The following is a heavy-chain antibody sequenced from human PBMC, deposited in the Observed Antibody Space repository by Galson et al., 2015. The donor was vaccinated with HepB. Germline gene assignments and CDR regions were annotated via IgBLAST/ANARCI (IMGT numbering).Heavy chain of an antibody. V-gene: IGHV3-23*01. J-gene: IGHJ5*02. CDR3: AKDKGLVREKPFGP. CDR1: GFTFSSYG. Sequence: SLRLSCAASGFTFSSYGMNWVRQAPGKGLEWVAAINGGGSSTYYADSLKGRFTISRDNSRNTLYLQMNSLRVEDTAVYYCAKDKGLVREKPFGPWGQGTLVTVSS. D-gene: IGHD3-10*01. CDR2: INGGGSST.